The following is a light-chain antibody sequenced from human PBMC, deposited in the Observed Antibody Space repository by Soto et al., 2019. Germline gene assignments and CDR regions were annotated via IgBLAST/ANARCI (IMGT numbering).Light chain of an antibody. V-gene: IGKV3-20*01. J-gene: IGKJ1*01. CDR3: RQYGSPVWT. CDR1: QSITSSY. Sequence: EIVLTQSPGTLSLSTGERATLSCRASQSITSSYLAWYQQKPGQAPRLLISGTISRATGIPDRFSGSGSGTDFTHTINILEPEDFSVFYCRQYGSPVWTFGQGTTVDI. CDR2: GTI.